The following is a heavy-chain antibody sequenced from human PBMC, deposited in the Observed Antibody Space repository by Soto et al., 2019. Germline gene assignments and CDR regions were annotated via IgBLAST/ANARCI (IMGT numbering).Heavy chain of an antibody. Sequence: QVQLVQSGAEVKKPGASVTVSCKASGYTFTGYYMHWVRQAPGQGLEWMGWINPNGGGTNDAQKLQGRVTMTRDTSISTAYMELGRLRSDDTAVYYCARDPPVEAARPAANFDYWGQGTLVTVSS. V-gene: IGHV1-2*02. CDR3: ARDPPVEAARPAANFDY. J-gene: IGHJ4*02. CDR2: INPNGGGT. D-gene: IGHD6-6*01. CDR1: GYTFTGYY.